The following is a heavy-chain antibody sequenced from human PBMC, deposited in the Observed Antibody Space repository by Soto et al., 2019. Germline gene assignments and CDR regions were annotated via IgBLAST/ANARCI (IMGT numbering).Heavy chain of an antibody. CDR1: GLTVSHNY. V-gene: IGHV3-53*01. CDR3: VRPRPSGENYGMDV. D-gene: IGHD3-16*01. Sequence: PGGSLRLSCVATGLTVSHNYMAWVRQAPEMGLEWVSILYTEGTTYYADSVKGRFTISRDSSKNTLFLQMDSPRAEDTAVYYCVRPRPSGENYGMDVGGQGTTVTVSS. J-gene: IGHJ6*02. CDR2: LYTEGTT.